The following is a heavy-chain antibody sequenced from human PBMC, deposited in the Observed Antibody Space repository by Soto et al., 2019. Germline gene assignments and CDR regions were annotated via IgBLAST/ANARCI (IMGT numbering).Heavy chain of an antibody. J-gene: IGHJ4*02. Sequence: PGGSLRLSCAASGFTFSSYSMNWVRQAPGKGLEWVSSISSSSSYIYYADSVKGRFTISRDNAKNSLYLQMNSLRAEDTAVYYCARGQWGYDILTGPPVHYFDYWGQGTLVTVSS. D-gene: IGHD3-9*01. V-gene: IGHV3-21*01. CDR2: ISSSSSYI. CDR1: GFTFSSYS. CDR3: ARGQWGYDILTGPPVHYFDY.